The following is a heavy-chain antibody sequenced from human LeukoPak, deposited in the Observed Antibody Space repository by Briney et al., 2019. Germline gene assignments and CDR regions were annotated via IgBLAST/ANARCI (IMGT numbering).Heavy chain of an antibody. D-gene: IGHD3-10*01. V-gene: IGHV4-59*11. CDR1: GGSISSHF. CDR3: ARSYNSGSYYPYYFDY. J-gene: IGHJ4*02. Sequence: PSETLSLTCTVSGGSISSHFWSWVRQPPGKGLEGSGSIYYTGITNYNPSLKNRITMSVDTSKNQFSLKLSSVTAADTAVYYCARSYNSGSYYPYYFDYWGQGTLVTVSS. CDR2: IYYTGIT.